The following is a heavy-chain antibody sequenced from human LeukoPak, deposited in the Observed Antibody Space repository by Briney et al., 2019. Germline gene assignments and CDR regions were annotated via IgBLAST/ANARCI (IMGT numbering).Heavy chain of an antibody. CDR1: GFTFSSYA. J-gene: IGHJ4*02. D-gene: IGHD3-22*01. V-gene: IGHV3-23*01. Sequence: GGSLRLSCAASGFTFSSYAMSWVRQAPGKGLEWVSTISGSGGSTYYADSVKDRNTISRDNSKNTLYLQMNSLRAEDTAVYYCAKDLGYYDSSGTKADYWGQGTLVTVSS. CDR3: AKDLGYYDSSGTKADY. CDR2: ISGSGGST.